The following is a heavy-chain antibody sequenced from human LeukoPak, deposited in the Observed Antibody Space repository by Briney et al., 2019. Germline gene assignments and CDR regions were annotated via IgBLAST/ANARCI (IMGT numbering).Heavy chain of an antibody. V-gene: IGHV3-30*02. D-gene: IGHD2/OR15-2a*01. J-gene: IGHJ3*02. CDR3: AKDLFYSFNI. Sequence: GGSLSLSCVPSGFFLSRYGMHWVRQAPGHGLGGVAFIRYVGSNKYYADSVKGLFTISRDNSKTTLYLQMNSLRADVTALYRCAKDLFYSFNIWGQGTEVTVSS. CDR1: GFFLSRYG. CDR2: IRYVGSNK.